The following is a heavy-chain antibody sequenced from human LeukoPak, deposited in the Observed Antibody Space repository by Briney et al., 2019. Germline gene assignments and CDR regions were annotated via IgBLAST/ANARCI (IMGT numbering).Heavy chain of an antibody. V-gene: IGHV4-31*03. D-gene: IGHD2-15*01. CDR2: IYYSGST. Sequence: SQTLSLTCTVSGGSISSGGYYWSWIRQHPGKGLEWIGYIYYSGSTYYNPALKRRVTISVGTSKNQFSLKLSSVTAADTAVYYCARDRTGVSVGYCSGGSCYSRPRNSYGMDVWGQGTTVTVSS. CDR3: ARDRTGVSVGYCSGGSCYSRPRNSYGMDV. J-gene: IGHJ6*02. CDR1: GGSISSGGYY.